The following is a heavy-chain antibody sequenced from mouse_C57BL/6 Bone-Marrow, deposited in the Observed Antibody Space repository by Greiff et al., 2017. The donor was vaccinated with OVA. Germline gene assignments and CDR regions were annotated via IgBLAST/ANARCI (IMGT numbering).Heavy chain of an antibody. D-gene: IGHD3-2*02. CDR3: ARRLGTEDY. J-gene: IGHJ4*01. Sequence: LQQSGAELARPGASVKLSCKASGYTFTSYGISWVKQRTGQGLEWIGEIYPRSGNTYHNEKFKGKATLTADKSSSTAYMELRSLTSEDSAVYFCARRLGTEDYWGQGTSVTVSS. V-gene: IGHV1-81*01. CDR1: GYTFTSYG. CDR2: IYPRSGNT.